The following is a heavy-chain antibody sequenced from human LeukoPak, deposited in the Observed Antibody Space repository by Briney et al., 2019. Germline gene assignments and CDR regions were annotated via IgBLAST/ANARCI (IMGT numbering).Heavy chain of an antibody. CDR1: GFTFSSYA. J-gene: IGHJ6*02. CDR3: ARDLAAAGTSYYYYGTDV. CDR2: ISYDGSNK. Sequence: PGGSLRLSCAASGFTFSSYAMHWVRQAPGKGLEWVAVISYDGSNKYYADSVKGRFTISRDNSKNTLYLQMNSLRAEDTAVYYCARDLAAAGTSYYYYGTDVWGQGTTVTVSS. D-gene: IGHD6-13*01. V-gene: IGHV3-30-3*01.